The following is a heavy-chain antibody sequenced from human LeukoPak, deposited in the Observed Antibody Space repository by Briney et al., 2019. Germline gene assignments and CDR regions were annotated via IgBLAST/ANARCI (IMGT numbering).Heavy chain of an antibody. CDR3: ARVNAGGRSPVSDY. J-gene: IGHJ4*02. CDR2: ISYDGSNK. D-gene: IGHD3-16*01. Sequence: GGSLRLSCAASGFTFSSYAMHWVRQAPGKGLEWVAVISYDGSNKYYADSVKGRFTISRDNSKNTLYLQMNSLRAEDTAVYYCARVNAGGRSPVSDYWGQGTLVTVSS. CDR1: GFTFSSYA. V-gene: IGHV3-30-3*01.